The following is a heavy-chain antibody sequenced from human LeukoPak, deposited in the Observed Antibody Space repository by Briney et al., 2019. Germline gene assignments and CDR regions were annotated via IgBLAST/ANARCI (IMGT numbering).Heavy chain of an antibody. V-gene: IGHV1-46*01. D-gene: IGHD5-12*01. CDR2: INPSGGST. J-gene: IGHJ4*02. Sequence: SVSPSRAASGYTSTNDYINCGRQAPGQGLEWMGIINPSGGSTSYAQNFQGRVTVTRDTSTSTVYMELRSLRSEDTAMYYCAREGEIGYDLSDYWGQAALV. CDR1: GYTSTNDY. CDR3: AREGEIGYDLSDY.